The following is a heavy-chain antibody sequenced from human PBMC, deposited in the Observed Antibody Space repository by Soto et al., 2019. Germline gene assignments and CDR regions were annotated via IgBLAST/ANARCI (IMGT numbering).Heavy chain of an antibody. D-gene: IGHD4-17*01. Sequence: QVQLVQSGAEVKKPGSSVKVSCKASGGRFSRHTVSWMRQAPGQGLEWVGGIIPIFGTTNYGNILRGRVTITADASTGTAYMELSSLRSDDTAVYYCAVTTGTSITGPPGWGQGTLVTVSS. CDR3: AVTTGTSITGPPG. V-gene: IGHV1-69*01. CDR2: IIPIFGTT. CDR1: GGRFSRHT. J-gene: IGHJ4*02.